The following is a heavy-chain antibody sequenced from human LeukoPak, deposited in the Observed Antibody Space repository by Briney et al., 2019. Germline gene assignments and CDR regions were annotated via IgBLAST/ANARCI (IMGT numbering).Heavy chain of an antibody. J-gene: IGHJ4*02. V-gene: IGHV3-15*01. Sequence: PGGSLRLSCAASGFSFSNAWMSWVRQAPGKGLEWVGRIRSKIDGGTTDYAAPVKGRSTISRDDSQNMLYLQMNSLKTEDTAVYYCITLLMTAPVEVPPGGQGTLGTVSS. D-gene: IGHD6-13*01. CDR2: IRSKIDGGTT. CDR3: ITLLMTAPVEVPP. CDR1: GFSFSNAW.